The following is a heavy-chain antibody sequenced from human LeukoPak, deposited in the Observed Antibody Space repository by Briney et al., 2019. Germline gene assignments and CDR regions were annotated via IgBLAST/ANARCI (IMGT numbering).Heavy chain of an antibody. D-gene: IGHD6-19*01. CDR2: IYSGGST. Sequence: GGSLRLSCAASGFTVSSNYMSWVRQAPGKGLEWVSVIYSGGSTYYADSVKGRFTISRDNSKNTLYLQMDSPRAEDTAVYYCARAPYSSGWYDYWGQGTLVTVSS. V-gene: IGHV3-53*01. CDR3: ARAPYSSGWYDY. J-gene: IGHJ4*02. CDR1: GFTVSSNY.